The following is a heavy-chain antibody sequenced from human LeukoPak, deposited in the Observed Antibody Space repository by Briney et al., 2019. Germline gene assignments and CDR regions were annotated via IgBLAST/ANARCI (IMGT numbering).Heavy chain of an antibody. CDR3: ATRDSSGYYDY. Sequence: PSETLSPTCAVYGGSFSGYYWSWIRQPPGKGLEWIGEINHSGSTNCNPSLKSRVTISVDTSKNQFSLKLSSVTAADTAVYYCATRDSSGYYDYWGQGTLVTVSS. CDR1: GGSFSGYY. J-gene: IGHJ4*02. CDR2: INHSGST. D-gene: IGHD3-22*01. V-gene: IGHV4-34*01.